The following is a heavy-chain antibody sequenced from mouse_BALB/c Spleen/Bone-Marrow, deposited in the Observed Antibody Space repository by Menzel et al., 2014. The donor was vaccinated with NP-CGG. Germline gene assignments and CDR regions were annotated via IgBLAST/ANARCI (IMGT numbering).Heavy chain of an antibody. CDR2: IDTSDSYI. J-gene: IGHJ3*01. V-gene: IGHV1-69*01. CDR1: GYTFTDYW. Sequence: QVQLQHSGAELVMPGASVKMSCKASGYTFTDYWMHWVKQRPGQGLEWIGAIDTSDSYISYNQKFKGKATLTVDESSSTAYMQFSSLTSEDSAVYHCARSDYRYDPLANWGQGTLVTVSA. D-gene: IGHD2-14*01. CDR3: ARSDYRYDPLAN.